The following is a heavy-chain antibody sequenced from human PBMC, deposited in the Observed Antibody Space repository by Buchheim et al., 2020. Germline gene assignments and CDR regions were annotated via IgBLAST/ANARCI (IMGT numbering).Heavy chain of an antibody. V-gene: IGHV3-30*18. CDR1: GFTFSTYG. D-gene: IGHD6-19*01. J-gene: IGHJ4*02. CDR2: ISYDGSDK. CDR3: AKVAGAVAGTYDY. Sequence: QVQLVESGGGVVQPGRSLRLSCAASGFTFSTYGMHWVRQAPGKGLEWVAVISYDGSDKYYADSMKSRFTISRDNSKNTLYLQMNSLRAEDTAVYYCAKVAGAVAGTYDYWGQGTL.